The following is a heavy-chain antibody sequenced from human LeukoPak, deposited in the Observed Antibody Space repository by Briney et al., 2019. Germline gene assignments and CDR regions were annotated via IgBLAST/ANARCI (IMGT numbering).Heavy chain of an antibody. CDR3: ARRSMVQHMDV. V-gene: IGHV7-4-1*02. CDR2: IDTNTGNP. CDR1: GYTFTSQA. D-gene: IGHD3-10*01. J-gene: IGHJ6*03. Sequence: ASVKVSCKASGYTFTSQAMNWVRQAPGQGLEYIGWIDTNTGNPTYAQGFTGRFVFSLDTCVNTAYLQISSLKTEDTGVYYCARRSMVQHMDVWGKGTTVTVSS.